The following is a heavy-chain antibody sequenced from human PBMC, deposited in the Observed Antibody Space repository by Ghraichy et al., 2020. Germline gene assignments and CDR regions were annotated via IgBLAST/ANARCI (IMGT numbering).Heavy chain of an antibody. CDR1: GFTFDNYN. J-gene: IGHJ6*02. V-gene: IGHV3-20*04. CDR3: TRDGPYYYFGLGL. CDR2: IDWDGGRT. Sequence: LSLTCAASGFTFDNYNLNWVRQAPGKGLEWVSGIDWDGGRTSYADSVKGRFTISRDNAKNTIYLQMNSLRAEDTALYYCTRDGPYYYFGLGLWGQGTTVTVSS.